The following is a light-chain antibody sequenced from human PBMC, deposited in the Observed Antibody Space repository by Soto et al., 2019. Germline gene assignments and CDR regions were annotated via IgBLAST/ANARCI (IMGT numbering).Light chain of an antibody. CDR2: AAS. J-gene: IGKJ1*01. CDR3: QKYDRAPAA. V-gene: IGKV1-27*01. Sequence: DIQVTQSPYSLSASPGDRITITCRASQDIKKFLAWYQQKPGEVPHLLIYAASTLRPGVPSRFSGNASGTDFTLTIASLQPEDVATYSCQKYDRAPAAFGQGTKVDVK. CDR1: QDIKKF.